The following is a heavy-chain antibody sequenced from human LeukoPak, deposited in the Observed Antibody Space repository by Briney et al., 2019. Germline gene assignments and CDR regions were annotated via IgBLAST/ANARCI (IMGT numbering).Heavy chain of an antibody. D-gene: IGHD3-22*01. CDR2: IYHSGST. Sequence: PSETLSLTCAVSGGSISSGGYPWSWIRQPPGKGLEWIGYIYHSGSTYYNPSLKSRVTISVDRSKNQFSLKLSSVTAADTAVYYCASTYYYDSSGYYYLDYWGQGTLVTVSS. V-gene: IGHV4-30-2*01. CDR1: GGSISSGGYP. J-gene: IGHJ4*02. CDR3: ASTYYYDSSGYYYLDY.